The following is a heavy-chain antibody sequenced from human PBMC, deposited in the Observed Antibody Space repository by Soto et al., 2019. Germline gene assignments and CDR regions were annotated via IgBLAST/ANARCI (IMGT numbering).Heavy chain of an antibody. Sequence: ASVKVSCKASGYTFTSYDINWVRQATGQGLEWMGWMNPNSGNTGYAQKFQGRVTMTRNTSISTAHMELSSLRSEDTAVYYCARGGIDYGDYYYYYGMDVWGQGTTVTVSS. J-gene: IGHJ6*02. CDR2: MNPNSGNT. V-gene: IGHV1-8*01. D-gene: IGHD4-17*01. CDR1: GYTFTSYD. CDR3: ARGGIDYGDYYYYYGMDV.